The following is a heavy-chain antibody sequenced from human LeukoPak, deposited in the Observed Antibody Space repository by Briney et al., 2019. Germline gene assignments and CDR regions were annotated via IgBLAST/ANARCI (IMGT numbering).Heavy chain of an antibody. V-gene: IGHV1-69*05. CDR3: TTHPGPAISHYFDY. CDR1: GGTFDNFA. J-gene: IGHJ4*02. CDR2: IVPMFASS. D-gene: IGHD5-18*01. Sequence: GASVRVSCKASGGTFDNFAISWVRLAPGQGLEWMGGIVPMFASSKYAQKFRGRVTIATDESTSTAYMELSSLRSDDTAVYYCTTHPGPAISHYFDYWGQGTLVTVSS.